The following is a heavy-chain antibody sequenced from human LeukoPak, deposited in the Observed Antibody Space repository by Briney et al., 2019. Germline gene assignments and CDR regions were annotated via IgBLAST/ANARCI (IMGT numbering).Heavy chain of an antibody. CDR1: GFTFSSYA. Sequence: GGSLRPSCAASGFTFSSYAMSWVRQAPGKGLEWVSAISGSGGSTYYADSVKGRFTISRDNAKNSLYLQMNSLRAEDTAVYYCARDRIEYCSGGSCYDAWFDPWGQGTLVTVSS. D-gene: IGHD2-15*01. CDR3: ARDRIEYCSGGSCYDAWFDP. V-gene: IGHV3-23*01. J-gene: IGHJ5*02. CDR2: ISGSGGST.